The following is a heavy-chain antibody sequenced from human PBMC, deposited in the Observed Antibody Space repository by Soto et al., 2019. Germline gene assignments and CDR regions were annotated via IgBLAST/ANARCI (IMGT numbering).Heavy chain of an antibody. V-gene: IGHV1-18*04. CDR2: ISGYNGNT. CDR3: ARDLMFRIVVVGTATPLDY. Sequence: ASVKLSCKASGYTFTRYGISSLRQAPGQGLEWMGWISGYNGNTKYAEKFQDRVTLTRDTSTDTAYMELRSLRSDDTAVYYCARDLMFRIVVVGTATPLDYWGTGPAVTVFS. J-gene: IGHJ4*02. D-gene: IGHD2-15*01. CDR1: GYTFTRYG.